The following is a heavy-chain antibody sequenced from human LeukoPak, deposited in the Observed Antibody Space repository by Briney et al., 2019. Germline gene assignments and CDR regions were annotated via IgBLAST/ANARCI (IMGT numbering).Heavy chain of an antibody. CDR1: GFTFSSYG. CDR2: IWYDGSNK. Sequence: GRSLRLSCAASGFTFSSYGMHWVRQAPGKGLEWVAVIWYDGSNKYYADSVKGRFTISRDNSKNTLYLQMNSLRAEDTAVYYCARDRRGGGGSYFDYRGQGTLVTVSS. CDR3: ARDRRGGGGSYFDY. J-gene: IGHJ4*02. D-gene: IGHD1-26*01. V-gene: IGHV3-33*01.